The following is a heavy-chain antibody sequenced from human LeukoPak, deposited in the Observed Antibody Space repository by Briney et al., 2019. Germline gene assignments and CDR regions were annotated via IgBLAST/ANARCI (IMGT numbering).Heavy chain of an antibody. CDR3: ARNLRNYYDSSGPGDY. CDR1: GYTFTGYY. Sequence: ASVKVSCKXSGYTFTGYYMHWVRQAPGQGLEWMGWISAYNGNTNYAQKLQGRVTMTTDTSTSTAYMELRSLRSDDTAVYYCARNLRNYYDSSGPGDYWGQGTLVTVSS. V-gene: IGHV1-18*04. D-gene: IGHD3-22*01. CDR2: ISAYNGNT. J-gene: IGHJ4*02.